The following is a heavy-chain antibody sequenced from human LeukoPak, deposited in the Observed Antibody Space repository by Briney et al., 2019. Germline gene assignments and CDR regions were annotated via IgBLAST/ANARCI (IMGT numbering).Heavy chain of an antibody. CDR2: ISSSGSTI. Sequence: GGSLGLSCAASGFTFSDYYMSWIRQAPGKGLEWVSYISSSGSTIYYADSVKGRFTISRDNAKNSLYLQMNSLRAEDTAVYYCARDSSGSVVYFDYWGQGTLVTVSS. CDR1: GFTFSDYY. CDR3: ARDSSGSVVYFDY. J-gene: IGHJ4*02. D-gene: IGHD3-22*01. V-gene: IGHV3-11*04.